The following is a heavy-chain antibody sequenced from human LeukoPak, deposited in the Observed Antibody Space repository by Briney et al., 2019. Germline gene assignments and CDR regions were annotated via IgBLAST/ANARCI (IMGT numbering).Heavy chain of an antibody. J-gene: IGHJ4*02. D-gene: IGHD6-13*01. CDR3: AKGALVPTLVAAVLFDY. CDR1: GFTFSSYA. CDR2: ISGSGGST. Sequence: GGSLRLSCAASGFTFSSYAMSWGRQAPGKGLEWVSAISGSGGSTYYADSVKGRFTISRDNSKNTLYLQMNSLRAEDTAVYYCAKGALVPTLVAAVLFDYWGQGTLVTVSS. V-gene: IGHV3-23*01.